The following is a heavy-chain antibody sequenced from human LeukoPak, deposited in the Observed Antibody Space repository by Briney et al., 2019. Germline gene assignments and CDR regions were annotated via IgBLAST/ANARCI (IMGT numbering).Heavy chain of an antibody. V-gene: IGHV1-18*01. J-gene: IGHJ2*01. Sequence: GASVKVSCKASGYAFNFHGITWVRQAPGQGLEWMGWISAYKGNTNYAAKFQGRVTMTTDTSTSTGYMELTSLRSDDTAVYYCARTLGGNYVEMATGVDLWGRGTLVIVSS. CDR3: ARTLGGNYVEMATGVDL. CDR1: GYAFNFHG. CDR2: ISAYKGNT. D-gene: IGHD5-24*01.